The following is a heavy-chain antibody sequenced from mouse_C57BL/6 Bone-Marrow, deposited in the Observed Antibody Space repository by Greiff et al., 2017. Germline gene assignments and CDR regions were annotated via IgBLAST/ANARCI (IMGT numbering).Heavy chain of an antibody. CDR3: ARTRTAQATEFAY. CDR2: INPSTGGT. Sequence: EVQLQQSGPELVKPGASVKISCKASGYSFTGYYMNWVKQSPEKSLEWIGEINPSTGGTTYNQKFKAKATLTVDKSSSTAYMQLKSLTSEDSAVYYCARTRTAQATEFAYWGQGTLVTVSA. V-gene: IGHV1-42*01. CDR1: GYSFTGYY. J-gene: IGHJ3*01. D-gene: IGHD3-2*02.